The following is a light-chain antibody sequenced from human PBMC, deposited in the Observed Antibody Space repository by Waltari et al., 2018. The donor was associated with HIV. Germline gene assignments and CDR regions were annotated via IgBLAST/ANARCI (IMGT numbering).Light chain of an antibody. CDR2: AAS. CDR1: EDINEF. Sequence: GDRVTITCRASEDINEFLAWCQQKPGVAPKLLIYAASTLEDEVPSRFSGSGSGTDFTLTISSLQPEDFATYFCQQLNTYPPDTFGPGTKLEI. V-gene: IGKV1-9*01. CDR3: QQLNTYPPDT. J-gene: IGKJ2*01.